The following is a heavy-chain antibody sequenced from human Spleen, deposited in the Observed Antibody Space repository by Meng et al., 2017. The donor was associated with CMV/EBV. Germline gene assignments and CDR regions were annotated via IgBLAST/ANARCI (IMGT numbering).Heavy chain of an antibody. CDR3: VRSSAWVRTGFDP. Sequence: QVALQEAGPGLVRPSEARSLTCRGSGGSISTSGYYWGWIRQPPGKGLEWIGSIGHSGFTYYTPSLKSRVTVSIDTSRNQFSLWLTSVTAADTAVYYCVRSSAWVRTGFDPWGQGTLVTVSS. J-gene: IGHJ5*02. D-gene: IGHD6-19*01. CDR1: GGSISTSGYY. CDR2: IGHSGFT. V-gene: IGHV4-39*01.